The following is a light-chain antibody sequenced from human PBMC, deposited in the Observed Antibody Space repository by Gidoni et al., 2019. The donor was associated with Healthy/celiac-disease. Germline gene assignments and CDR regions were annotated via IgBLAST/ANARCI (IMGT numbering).Light chain of an antibody. CDR2: GAS. CDR3: QQYGSSSLT. J-gene: IGKJ1*01. V-gene: IGKV3-20*01. CDR1: QSVSSSY. Sequence: EIVLTQSPGTLSLSPGERATLSCRASQSVSSSYLAWYQQKPGQAPRLLIYGASSRATGIPDRFSVSGSGTDFTLTISRLEPEDFAVYYCQQYGSSSLTFGQGTKVEIK.